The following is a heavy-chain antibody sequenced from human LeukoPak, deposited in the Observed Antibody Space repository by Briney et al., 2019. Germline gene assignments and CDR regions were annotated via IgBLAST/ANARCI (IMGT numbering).Heavy chain of an antibody. CDR2: ISNDENRK. V-gene: IGHV3-30*04. J-gene: IGHJ2*01. Sequence: GGSLRLSCAASGFTFRNYAMHWVRQAPGKGLEWVAFISNDENRKYYADSVKGRFTSSRDNSKNTLYLQMNSLRAEDTAVYYCARDGRDGDYPGAGWYFDLWGRGTLVTVSS. CDR1: GFTFRNYA. D-gene: IGHD4-17*01. CDR3: ARDGRDGDYPGAGWYFDL.